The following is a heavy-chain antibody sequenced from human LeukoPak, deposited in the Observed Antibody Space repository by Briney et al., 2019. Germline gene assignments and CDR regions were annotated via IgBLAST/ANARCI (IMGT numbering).Heavy chain of an antibody. V-gene: IGHV3-48*03. J-gene: IGHJ4*02. Sequence: PGGSLRLSCAASGFTFSSHEMNWPRQAPGKGLVWVSYISSSGSTIYYAHSVKGRFTITRDNDKNSLYLQMNSLRAEDTAVYYCARGAGSGPENYFDYWGQGTLVTVSS. CDR3: ARGAGSGPENYFDY. CDR2: ISSSGSTI. CDR1: GFTFSSHE. D-gene: IGHD6-19*01.